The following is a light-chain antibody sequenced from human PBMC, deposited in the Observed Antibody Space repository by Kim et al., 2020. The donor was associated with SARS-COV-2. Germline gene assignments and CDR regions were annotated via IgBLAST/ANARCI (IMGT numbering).Light chain of an antibody. J-gene: IGKJ5*01. Sequence: PGEGATLSCRASQSLSSPTISWYQQNPGQAPRRLIYYAASRASGIPDRFSGSGSGTDFSLTISRLEPEDSGMYYCQQYGGSPLITFGQGTRLEIK. V-gene: IGKV3-20*01. CDR3: QQYGGSPLIT. CDR2: YAA. CDR1: QSLSSPT.